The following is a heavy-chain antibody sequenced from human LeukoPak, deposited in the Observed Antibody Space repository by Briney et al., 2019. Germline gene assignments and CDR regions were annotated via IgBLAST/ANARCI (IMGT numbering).Heavy chain of an antibody. V-gene: IGHV3-23*01. CDR3: MKIPPQIFVIGTHLEY. CDR2: IAGRGDAT. D-gene: IGHD2-21*01. Sequence: PGGSLRLSCAGSDFSFITYAMSWVRQAPGKGLEWVSTIAGRGDATYYADSLQGRFTISRDNSKNTLHLQMNNVRAEDTALYYCMKIPPQIFVIGTHLEYWGQGAQITVSS. J-gene: IGHJ4*02. CDR1: DFSFITYA.